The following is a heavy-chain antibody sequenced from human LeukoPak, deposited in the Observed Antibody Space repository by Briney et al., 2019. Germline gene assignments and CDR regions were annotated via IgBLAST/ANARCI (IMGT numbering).Heavy chain of an antibody. J-gene: IGHJ4*02. V-gene: IGHV1-18*01. CDR2: ISAYNGNT. CDR3: SRGLYNTMGSFDY. Sequence: ASVKVSCKASGYTFTSYGISWVRQAPGQGLEWMGWISAYNGNTNYVQTLQGRVTITTDTSTSTASMEMRNLRYDDTAVYYCSRGLYNTMGSFDYWGQGSLGTVSS. D-gene: IGHD2-2*02. CDR1: GYTFTSYG.